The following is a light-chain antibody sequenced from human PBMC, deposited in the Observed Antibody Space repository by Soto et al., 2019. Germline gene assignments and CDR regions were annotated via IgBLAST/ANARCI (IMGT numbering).Light chain of an antibody. J-gene: IGLJ3*02. V-gene: IGLV2-11*01. CDR2: DVT. CDR1: SSDVGGYDY. CDR3: CSYTDGSSLL. Sequence: QSALTQPRSVSGSPGQSVTISCTGTSSDVGGYDYVSWCQQHPGKAPKLLIYDVTRRPSGVPDRFSGSKSGNTASLTISGLQAEDEADYYCCSYTDGSSLLFGGGTQLTVL.